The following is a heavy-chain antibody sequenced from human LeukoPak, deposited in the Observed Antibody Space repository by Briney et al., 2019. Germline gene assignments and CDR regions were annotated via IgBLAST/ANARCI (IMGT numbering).Heavy chain of an antibody. Sequence: GGSLRLSCAASEFTFNNYWMSWVRQAPGKGLEWVANIKQDGSEKYYVDSVKGRFTISRDNAKNSLYLQMNSLRAEDTAVYYCARALSIAAAAGGYWGQGTLVTVSS. CDR2: IKQDGSEK. D-gene: IGHD6-13*01. CDR3: ARALSIAAAAGGY. J-gene: IGHJ4*02. CDR1: EFTFNNYW. V-gene: IGHV3-7*01.